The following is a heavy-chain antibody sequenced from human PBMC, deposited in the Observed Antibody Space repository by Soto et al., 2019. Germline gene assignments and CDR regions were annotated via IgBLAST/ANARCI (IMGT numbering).Heavy chain of an antibody. D-gene: IGHD3-10*01. CDR1: GYTFTSYG. CDR3: SRVDPGETSPFDH. J-gene: IGHJ4*02. CDR2: INPNNGST. Sequence: ASVKVSCKASGYTFTSYGISWVRQAPGQGLEWMGMINPNNGSTNYAQKFQGRVTMTRDTSTSTVYMEVSSLRSEDTAVYYCSRVDPGETSPFDHWGQGTLVTVSS. V-gene: IGHV1-46*03.